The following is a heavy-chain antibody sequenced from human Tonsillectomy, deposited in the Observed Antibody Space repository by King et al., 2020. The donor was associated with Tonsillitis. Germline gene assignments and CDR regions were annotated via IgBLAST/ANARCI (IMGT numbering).Heavy chain of an antibody. V-gene: IGHV4-59*01. Sequence: QLQESGPGLVKPSETLSLTCTVSGASISGSYWSWIRQPPGKGLEWIGYIYNSGSTNYNPSLKSRVTISVDTSKNQFSLKLSSVTAADTAVYYCARGYDSTGYYLGWWFDPWGRGAQVTVSS. CDR3: ARGYDSTGYYLGWWFDP. D-gene: IGHD3-22*01. CDR2: IYNSGST. CDR1: GASISGSY. J-gene: IGHJ2*01.